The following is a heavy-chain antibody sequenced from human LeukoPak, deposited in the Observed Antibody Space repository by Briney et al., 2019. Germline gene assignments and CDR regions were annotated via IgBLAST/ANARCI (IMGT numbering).Heavy chain of an antibody. CDR3: ARAVAAAADFDY. Sequence: GASVKVSCKASGYTFTSYAMHWVRQAPGQRLEWMGWINAGNGNTKYSQKFQGRVTITRDTSASTAYMELSSLRSEDTAVNYCARAVAAAADFDYWGQGTLVTVSS. CDR1: GYTFTSYA. J-gene: IGHJ4*02. CDR2: INAGNGNT. D-gene: IGHD6-13*01. V-gene: IGHV1-3*01.